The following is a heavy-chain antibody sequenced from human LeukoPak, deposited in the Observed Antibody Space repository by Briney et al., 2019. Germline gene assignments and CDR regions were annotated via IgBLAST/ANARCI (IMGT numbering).Heavy chain of an antibody. CDR2: IRNKTEGGRT. J-gene: IGHJ6*02. CDR3: TTDNAPGMDV. V-gene: IGHV3-15*01. CDR1: GFTFSNAR. Sequence: GGALRLSCAASGFTFSNARMSGVRQAPGKGLEWVGLIRNKTEGGRTDYAAPVKGRFTISREDSKSMLYLQMNSLKTADTAVYYCTTDNAPGMDVWGQGTTVTVSS. D-gene: IGHD2-2*01.